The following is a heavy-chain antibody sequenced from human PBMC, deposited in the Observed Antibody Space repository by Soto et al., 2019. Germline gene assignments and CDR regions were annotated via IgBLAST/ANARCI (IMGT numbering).Heavy chain of an antibody. CDR1: EFTFSGYK. D-gene: IGHD3-22*01. Sequence: PGGSLRLSCAASEFTFSGYKMHWVRQAPGKGLEWVALISYDGSNKYYAESVKGRFTISRDSSKNTLYLQMDSLRPEDTAAYYCAREQNSATYEGGFHPWGQGTLVTVSS. V-gene: IGHV3-30-3*01. CDR2: ISYDGSNK. J-gene: IGHJ5*02. CDR3: AREQNSATYEGGFHP.